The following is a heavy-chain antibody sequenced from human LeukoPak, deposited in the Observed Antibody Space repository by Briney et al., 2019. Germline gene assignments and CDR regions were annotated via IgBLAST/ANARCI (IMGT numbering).Heavy chain of an antibody. V-gene: IGHV4-59*01. D-gene: IGHD6-6*01. CDR3: AREILRSSSGFDY. J-gene: IGHJ4*02. CDR2: IYYSGST. CDR1: GGSISSYY. Sequence: SETLSLTCTVSGGSISSYYWSWLRQPPGKGLEWIGYIYYSGSTNYNPSLKSRVTISVDTSKNQFSLKLSSVTAADTAVYYCAREILRSSSGFDYWGQGTLVTVSS.